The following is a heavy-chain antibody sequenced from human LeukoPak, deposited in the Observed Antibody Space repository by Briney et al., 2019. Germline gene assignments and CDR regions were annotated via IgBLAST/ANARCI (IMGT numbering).Heavy chain of an antibody. D-gene: IGHD3-10*01. CDR2: INPNSGGT. Sequence: ASVKVSCKASGYTFTGYYMHWVRQAPGQGLEWMGRINPNSGGTNYAQRFQGRVTMTRDTSISTAYMELSRLRSDDTAVYYCARDTTMVRGVIKRARFDYWGQGTLVTVSS. V-gene: IGHV1-2*06. CDR3: ARDTTMVRGVIKRARFDY. CDR1: GYTFTGYY. J-gene: IGHJ4*02.